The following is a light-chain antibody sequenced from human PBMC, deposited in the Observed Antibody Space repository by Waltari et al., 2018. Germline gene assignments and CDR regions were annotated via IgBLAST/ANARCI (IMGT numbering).Light chain of an antibody. CDR1: QSVSRT. V-gene: IGKV3-20*01. J-gene: IGKJ2*01. CDR3: QQYSSSVMYT. CDR2: GAS. Sequence: EIVLTQSPGTLSLSPGERATLSCRASQSVSRTLAWYQQKPGQAPRLLIYGASTRATGIPERFSGGGSGTDFSLTISRVEPEDSAVYYCQQYSSSVMYTFGQGTKLEI.